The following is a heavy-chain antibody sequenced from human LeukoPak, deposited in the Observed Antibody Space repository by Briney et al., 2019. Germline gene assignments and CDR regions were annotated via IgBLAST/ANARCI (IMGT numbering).Heavy chain of an antibody. CDR1: GYTFTCYY. Sequence: ASVKVSCKASGYTFTCYYMHWVRQAPGQGLEWIGWINPNSGGTNYAQKFQGRVTMTRDTSISTAYMELSSLRSEDTAVYYCARALDGYSDYWGQGTLVTVSS. J-gene: IGHJ4*02. V-gene: IGHV1-2*02. D-gene: IGHD5-24*01. CDR2: INPNSGGT. CDR3: ARALDGYSDY.